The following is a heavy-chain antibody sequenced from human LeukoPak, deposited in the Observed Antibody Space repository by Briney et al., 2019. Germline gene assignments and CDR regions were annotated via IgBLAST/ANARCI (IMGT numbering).Heavy chain of an antibody. CDR3: ARGPDDSSGYAFDI. CDR1: GGSISSGDYY. D-gene: IGHD3-22*01. Sequence: PSETLSLTCTVSGGSISSGDYYWSWIRQPPGKGLEWIGYIYSSGSTYYNPSLKSRVTISVDTSKNQFSLKLSSVTAADTAVYYCARGPDDSSGYAFDIWGQGTMVTVSS. V-gene: IGHV4-30-4*01. CDR2: IYSSGST. J-gene: IGHJ3*02.